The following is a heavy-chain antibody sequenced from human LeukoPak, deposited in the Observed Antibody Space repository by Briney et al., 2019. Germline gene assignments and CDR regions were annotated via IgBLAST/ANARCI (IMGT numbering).Heavy chain of an antibody. J-gene: IGHJ4*02. CDR3: ARGALYDSSGYYPQLGPQTSEDDY. Sequence: SETLSHTCAVYGGSFSGYYWSWIRQPPGKGLEWIGEINHSGSTNYNPSLKSRVTISVDTSKNQFSLKLSSVTAADTAVYYCARGALYDSSGYYPQLGPQTSEDDYWGRGTLVTVSS. CDR2: INHSGST. V-gene: IGHV4-34*01. CDR1: GGSFSGYY. D-gene: IGHD3-22*01.